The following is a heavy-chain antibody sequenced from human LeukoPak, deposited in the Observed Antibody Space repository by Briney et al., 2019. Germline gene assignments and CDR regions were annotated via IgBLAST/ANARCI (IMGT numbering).Heavy chain of an antibody. J-gene: IGHJ4*02. CDR2: INPNSGGT. V-gene: IGHV1-2*06. Sequence: GASVKVSCKASGYTFTGYYMHWVRQAPGQGLEWMGRINPNSGGTNYAQKFQGRVTMTRDTSISTAYMELSRLRSDDTAVYYCASVGRMTTVIMSDRDFDYWGQGTLVTLSS. CDR1: GYTFTGYY. CDR3: ASVGRMTTVIMSDRDFDY. D-gene: IGHD4-17*01.